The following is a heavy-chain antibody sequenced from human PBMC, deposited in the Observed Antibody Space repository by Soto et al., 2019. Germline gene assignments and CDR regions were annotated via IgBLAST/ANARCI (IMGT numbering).Heavy chain of an antibody. V-gene: IGHV4-31*03. CDR1: GGSISSGGYY. CDR2: IYYSGST. D-gene: IGHD3-22*01. Sequence: SETLSLTCTVSGGSISSGGYYWTWIRQHPGKGLEWIGYIYYSGSTYYNPSLKSRVTISVDTSKNQFSLKLSSVTAADTAVYYCARHVGYYDSSGYSNWFDPWGQGTLVTVSS. J-gene: IGHJ5*02. CDR3: ARHVGYYDSSGYSNWFDP.